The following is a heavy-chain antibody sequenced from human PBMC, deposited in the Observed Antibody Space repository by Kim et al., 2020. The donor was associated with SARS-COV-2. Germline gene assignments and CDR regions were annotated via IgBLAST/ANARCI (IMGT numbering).Heavy chain of an antibody. CDR2: IYYSGST. V-gene: IGHV4-31*03. D-gene: IGHD3-10*01. CDR3: ARGYYGSGSYYRKDWFDP. CDR1: GGSISSGGYY. Sequence: SETLSLTCTVSGGSISSGGYYWSWIRQHPGKGLEWIGYIYYSGSTYYNPSLKSRVTISVDTSKNQFSLKLSSVTAADTAVYYCARGYYGSGSYYRKDWFDPWGQGTLVTVSS. J-gene: IGHJ5*02.